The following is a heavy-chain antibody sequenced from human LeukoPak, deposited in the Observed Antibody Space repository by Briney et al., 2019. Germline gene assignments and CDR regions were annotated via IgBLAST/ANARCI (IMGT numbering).Heavy chain of an antibody. D-gene: IGHD3-10*01. J-gene: IGHJ5*01. Sequence: ESGPTLVNPSATLSLTCTVSGGSISSYHWIWIRQPAGKGLEWIGRINSNGDTVYNPSLKSRATMSLDMTNNQFSLKLSSVTGADTAVYYCARDRGLDGSDQLDSWGPGTMVTVSS. CDR3: ARDRGLDGSDQLDS. CDR1: GGSISSYH. CDR2: INSNGDT. V-gene: IGHV4-4*07.